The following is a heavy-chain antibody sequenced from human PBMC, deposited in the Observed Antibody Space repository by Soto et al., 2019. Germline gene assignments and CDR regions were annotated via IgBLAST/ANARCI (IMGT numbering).Heavy chain of an antibody. D-gene: IGHD6-19*01. V-gene: IGHV1-18*01. J-gene: IGHJ4*02. CDR1: GYTFTSYG. Sequence: ASVKVSCKASGYTFTSYGISWVRQAPGQGLEWTGWVNAYNGNTNYAQKFQGRVTMTTDTSTSTAYMELRSLRPDDTAVYYCAREAVSGRTGFDYWGQGTLVTVSS. CDR3: AREAVSGRTGFDY. CDR2: VNAYNGNT.